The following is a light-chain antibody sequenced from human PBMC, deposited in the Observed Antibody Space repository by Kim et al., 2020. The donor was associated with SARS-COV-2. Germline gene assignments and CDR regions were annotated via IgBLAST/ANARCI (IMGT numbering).Light chain of an antibody. Sequence: EIVMTQSPATLSVSPGERATLSCWASQSVSSNLAWYQEKPGQAPRLLIYDASTRATGIPARFSGSGSGTEFTLTISSLQSEDFAVYYCQQYNYLITFGQGTRLEIK. CDR1: QSVSSN. CDR2: DAS. V-gene: IGKV3-15*01. CDR3: QQYNYLIT. J-gene: IGKJ5*01.